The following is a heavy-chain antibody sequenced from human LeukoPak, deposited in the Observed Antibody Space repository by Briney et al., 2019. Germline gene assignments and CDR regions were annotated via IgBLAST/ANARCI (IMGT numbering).Heavy chain of an antibody. Sequence: SETLSLTCAVYGGSFSGYYWSWIRQPPGKGLEWIGEINHSGSTNYNPSLKSRVTISVDTSKNRFSLKLSSVTAADTAVYYCARGGRVVVPAAIKQQFDYWGQGTLVTVSS. CDR2: INHSGST. CDR3: ARGGRVVVPAAIKQQFDY. D-gene: IGHD2-2*02. J-gene: IGHJ4*02. CDR1: GGSFSGYY. V-gene: IGHV4-34*01.